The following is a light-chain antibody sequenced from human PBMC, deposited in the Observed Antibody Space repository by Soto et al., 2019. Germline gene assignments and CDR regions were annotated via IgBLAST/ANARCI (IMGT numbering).Light chain of an antibody. CDR1: SSNIGSNY. Sequence: QSVLTQPPSASGTPGQRVTISCSGSSSNIGSNYVYWYQQLPGTAPKLLIYRNNQRPSGVPDRFSGSKSVTSASLAISGLWSEDEADYYCAAWDDSLSGFYVFGTGTKLTVL. CDR2: RNN. CDR3: AAWDDSLSGFYV. V-gene: IGLV1-47*03. J-gene: IGLJ1*01.